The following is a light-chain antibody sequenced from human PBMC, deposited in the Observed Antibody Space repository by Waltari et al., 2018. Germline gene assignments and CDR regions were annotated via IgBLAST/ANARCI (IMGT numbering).Light chain of an antibody. V-gene: IGLV2-14*03. J-gene: IGLJ1*01. CDR1: SRDIGSYDR. Sequence: QSALTQPASVSGSPGQSITIPCTGSSRDIGSYDRVPWYQQHPGKAPKVVIFDVSYRPSGFSNRFSGSKSGNTASLTISGLQAEDEADYYCTSYTTRHSLVFGTGTKVTVL. CDR3: TSYTTRHSLV. CDR2: DVS.